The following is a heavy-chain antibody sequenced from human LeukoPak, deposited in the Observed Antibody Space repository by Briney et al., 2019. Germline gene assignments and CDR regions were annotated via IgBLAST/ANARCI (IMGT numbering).Heavy chain of an antibody. D-gene: IGHD2-15*01. Sequence: GGSLRLSCAASGFTFSSYAMSWVRQAPGKGLEWVSAISGSGGSTYYADSVKGRFSISRDNSKNTLDLQMNSLRAEGTAIYYCAKEPSCSGGSCYYFDYWGQGTLVTVSS. J-gene: IGHJ4*02. V-gene: IGHV3-23*01. CDR3: AKEPSCSGGSCYYFDY. CDR2: ISGSGGST. CDR1: GFTFSSYA.